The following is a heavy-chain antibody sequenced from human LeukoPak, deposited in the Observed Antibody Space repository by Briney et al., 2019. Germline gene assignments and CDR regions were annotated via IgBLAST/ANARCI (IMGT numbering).Heavy chain of an antibody. V-gene: IGHV4-61*02. CDR3: ARGAGSYYDALDI. Sequence: PSETLSLTCTVSGGSISSGGYYWSWIRQPAGKGLEWIGRIYTSGSTNHNPSLKSRVTISVDTSKNQFSLKLSSVTTADAAVYYCARGAGSYYDALDIWGQGTMVPVSS. D-gene: IGHD1-26*01. CDR1: GGSISSGGYY. CDR2: IYTSGST. J-gene: IGHJ3*02.